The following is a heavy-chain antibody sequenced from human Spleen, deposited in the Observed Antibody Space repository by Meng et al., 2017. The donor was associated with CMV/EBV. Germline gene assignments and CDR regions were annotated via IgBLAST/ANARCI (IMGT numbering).Heavy chain of an antibody. Sequence: LSLTCAASEFTFSTYTMNWVRQAPGKGLEWVSSINNSSSYIYYADSVNGRFTISRDNAKSSLYLQMNSLRAEDTAVYYCARGPSEHSAYLDYWGQGTLVTVSS. J-gene: IGHJ4*02. CDR2: INNSSSYI. CDR3: ARGPSEHSAYLDY. CDR1: EFTFSTYT. V-gene: IGHV3-21*01. D-gene: IGHD1-14*01.